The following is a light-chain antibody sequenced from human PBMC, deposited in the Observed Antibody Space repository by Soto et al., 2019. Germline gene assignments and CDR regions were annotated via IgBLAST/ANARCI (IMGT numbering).Light chain of an antibody. CDR2: DAS. V-gene: IGKV1-33*01. J-gene: IGKJ5*01. Sequence: TQSPSSLSACLGDRFTIGCQSIQNINNYLNWYQQKPGRAPKLLIYDASNLEAGVPSRFRGSGSGTDFTFTISRLQPEDIATYYCQQYENLHTFGQGTRLEIK. CDR1: QNINNY. CDR3: QQYENLHT.